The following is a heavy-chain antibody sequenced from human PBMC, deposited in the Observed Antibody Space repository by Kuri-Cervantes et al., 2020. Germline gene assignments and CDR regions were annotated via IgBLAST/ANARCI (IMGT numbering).Heavy chain of an antibody. CDR1: GFTFSSYA. V-gene: IGHV3-30-3*01. J-gene: IGHJ6*02. CDR2: ISYDGSNK. D-gene: IGHD5-12*01. CDR3: ARDQVDIVATIYYYYYGMDV. Sequence: GESLKISCAASGFTFSSYAMHWVRQAPGKGLEWVAVISYDGSNKYYADSVKGRFTISRDNSKDTLYLQMNSLRAEDTAVYYCARDQVDIVATIYYYYYGMDVWGQGTTVTVSS.